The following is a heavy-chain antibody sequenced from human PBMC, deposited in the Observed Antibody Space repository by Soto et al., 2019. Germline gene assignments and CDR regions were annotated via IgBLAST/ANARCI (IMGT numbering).Heavy chain of an antibody. CDR3: ARYRSGVVPADSSGIIDY. J-gene: IGHJ4*02. Sequence: SETLSLTCAVSGYSITSGYYWGWIRQPPGKGLEWIGGFYHSGSTYYNPSLKSRVTMSVDTSKNQFSLKLSSVTAEDTAVYYCARYRSGVVPADSSGIIDYWGQGTLVTVSS. D-gene: IGHD2-2*01. V-gene: IGHV4-38-2*01. CDR1: GYSITSGYY. CDR2: FYHSGST.